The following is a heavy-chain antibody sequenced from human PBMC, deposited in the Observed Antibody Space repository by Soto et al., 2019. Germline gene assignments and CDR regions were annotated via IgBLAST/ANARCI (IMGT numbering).Heavy chain of an antibody. J-gene: IGHJ4*02. Sequence: QVQLVESGGGVVQPGRSLRLSCAASGFTFSTYGIHWVRQAPGKGLEWVAVISSDGSNKYYADSVKGRFTISRDNFKNTLYLQINSLRPDDMAVYYCAKGYSSSWLGYFDYWGQGTLVTVS. CDR3: AKGYSSSWLGYFDY. CDR2: ISSDGSNK. V-gene: IGHV3-30*18. D-gene: IGHD6-13*01. CDR1: GFTFSTYG.